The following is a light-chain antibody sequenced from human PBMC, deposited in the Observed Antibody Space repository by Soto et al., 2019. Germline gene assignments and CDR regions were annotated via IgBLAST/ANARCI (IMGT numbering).Light chain of an antibody. Sequence: EIVLTQSPATLSSSPGERATLSCRASQSIDTYLAWYQQKPGQAPRLLIYDASDRATGIPARFSGSGSGTAFTLTISGLEPEDFATYYCQQYNSYPLTFGGGTKVDIK. CDR1: QSIDTY. CDR3: QQYNSYPLT. J-gene: IGKJ4*01. V-gene: IGKV3-11*01. CDR2: DAS.